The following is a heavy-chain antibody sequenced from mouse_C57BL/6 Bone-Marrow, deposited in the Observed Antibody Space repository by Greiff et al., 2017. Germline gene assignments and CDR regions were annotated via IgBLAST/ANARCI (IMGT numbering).Heavy chain of an antibody. V-gene: IGHV1-61*01. CDR1: GYTFTSYW. J-gene: IGHJ2*01. D-gene: IGHD2-3*01. CDR2: IYPSDSET. CDR3: ARRRDGYNFDY. Sequence: QVQLQQPGAELVRPGSSVKLSCKASGYTFTSYWMDWVKQRPGQGLEWIGNIYPSDSETHYNQKFKDKATLTVDKSSSTAYMQLSSLTCEDSAVDYCARRRDGYNFDYWGQGTTLTVSS.